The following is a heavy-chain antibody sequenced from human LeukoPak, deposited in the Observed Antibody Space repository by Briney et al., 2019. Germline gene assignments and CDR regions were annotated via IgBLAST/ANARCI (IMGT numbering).Heavy chain of an antibody. CDR1: GGSISSYN. J-gene: IGHJ4*02. Sequence: DTPPLTCTISGGSISSYNWSWIRQPPGKGLEWIGYIYYSGSTNYNRFLTSRVTISVDTSKNQFYLQLSSVTAADTAVYYCARVRRDGYPSWGQGTLVTVSS. CDR2: IYYSGST. D-gene: IGHD5-24*01. V-gene: IGHV4-59*07. CDR3: ARVRRDGYPS.